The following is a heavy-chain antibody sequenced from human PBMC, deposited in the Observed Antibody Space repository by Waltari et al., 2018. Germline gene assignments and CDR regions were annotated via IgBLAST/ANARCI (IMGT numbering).Heavy chain of an antibody. Sequence: EVQLVQSGAEVKKPGESLKISCKGSGYTFTNHWIGWVRQVTGQGLEWMAIIHPGNSDTRYRPSFQGQVTISADKSTSTAYLQWSSLKASDTAIYYCARDLTDGGIAFFCDYWGQGTRVTVSS. CDR1: GYTFTNHW. V-gene: IGHV5-51*03. CDR3: ARDLTDGGIAFFCDY. J-gene: IGHJ4*02. D-gene: IGHD3-16*01. CDR2: IHPGNSDT.